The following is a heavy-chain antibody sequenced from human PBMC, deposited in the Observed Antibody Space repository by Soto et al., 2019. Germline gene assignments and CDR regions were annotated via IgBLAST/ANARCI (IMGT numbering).Heavy chain of an antibody. D-gene: IGHD1-26*01. CDR1: GFIFSRYS. V-gene: IGHV3-21*01. CDR2: IGTSGSYI. CDR3: ARGSAFIGLDY. J-gene: IGHJ4*02. Sequence: GGSLRLSCAVSGFIFSRYSMNWVRQAPGKGLEWASSIGTSGSYIYDTDSVKGRFTISRDNTKDSLYLQMNSLRAEDTAIYYCARGSAFIGLDYWGQGT.